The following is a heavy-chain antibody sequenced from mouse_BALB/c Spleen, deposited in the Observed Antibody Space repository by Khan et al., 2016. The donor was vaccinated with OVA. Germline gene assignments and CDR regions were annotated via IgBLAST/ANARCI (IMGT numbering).Heavy chain of an antibody. CDR1: GYSITSDYA. V-gene: IGHV3-2*02. CDR3: ARDYGSSYYYFDY. Sequence: EVKLLESGPGLVKPSQSLSLTCTVTGYSITSDYAWNWIRPFPGNKLEWMGYISYSGSTSYNPSLKSRISITRDTSKNQFFQQLNSVTTEDTATYYCARDYGSSYYYFDYWGQGTTLTVSS. CDR2: ISYSGST. D-gene: IGHD1-1*01. J-gene: IGHJ2*01.